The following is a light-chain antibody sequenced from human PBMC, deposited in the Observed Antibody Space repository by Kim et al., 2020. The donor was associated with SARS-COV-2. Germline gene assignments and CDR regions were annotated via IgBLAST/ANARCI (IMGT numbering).Light chain of an antibody. Sequence: NFMLTQPHSVSEYPGKTVTISCTRSSGSIASNYVQWYQQRPGSAPTTVIYEDNQRPSGVPDRFSGSIDSSSNSASLTISGLKTEDEADYYCQSYDSSNHGVFGGGTQLTVL. CDR3: QSYDSSNHGV. CDR1: SGSIASNY. CDR2: EDN. V-gene: IGLV6-57*03. J-gene: IGLJ3*02.